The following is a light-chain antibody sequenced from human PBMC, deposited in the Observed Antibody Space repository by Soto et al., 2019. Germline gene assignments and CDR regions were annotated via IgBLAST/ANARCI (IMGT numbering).Light chain of an antibody. V-gene: IGLV2-14*01. CDR2: EVS. CDR3: SSYTRSSTPYV. Sequence: QSVLTQPASVSGSPGQSITISCTGISSDVGGYNYVSWYQQHPGKAPKLMIYEVSNRPSRVSNRFSGSKSGNTASLTISGLQAEDEADYYCSSYTRSSTPYVYGTGTKVTVL. CDR1: SSDVGGYNY. J-gene: IGLJ1*01.